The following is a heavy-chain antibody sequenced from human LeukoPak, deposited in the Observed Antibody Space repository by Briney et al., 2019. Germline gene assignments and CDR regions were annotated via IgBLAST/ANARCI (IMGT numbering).Heavy chain of an antibody. CDR3: SKVGEGYCSGGSCYAGDQ. V-gene: IGHV3-21*01. CDR2: ISYSSGRR. J-gene: IGHJ4*02. CDR1: GFSFSTSG. D-gene: IGHD2-15*01. Sequence: GGSLRLSCAASGFSFSTSGMTWVRQAPGKGLEWVSSISYSSGRRYYADSVKGRFTISRDNARNSLHLEMKSLRVEDTAVYFCSKVGEGYCSGGSCYAGDQWGQGTLVIVSS.